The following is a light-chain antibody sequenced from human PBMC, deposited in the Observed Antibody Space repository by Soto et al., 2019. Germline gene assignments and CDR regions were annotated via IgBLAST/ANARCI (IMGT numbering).Light chain of an antibody. CDR3: QQYNSYWT. CDR2: KAS. J-gene: IGKJ1*01. Sequence: DIQITQSPSTLSASVGVRVTITCRASQSISSWLACYQQKPGKAPKLMIYKASRLESGVPSRFSGSGSGTECALTTSSLPLDDFATDYCQQYNSYWTVGQGPKVVIK. V-gene: IGKV1-5*03. CDR1: QSISSW.